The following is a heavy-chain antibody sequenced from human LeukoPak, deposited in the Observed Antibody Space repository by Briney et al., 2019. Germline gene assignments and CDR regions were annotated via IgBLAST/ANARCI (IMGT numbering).Heavy chain of an antibody. D-gene: IGHD2-15*01. J-gene: IGHJ5*02. CDR2: IKEDGSEK. V-gene: IGHV3-7*05. Sequence: GGSLRLSCATSGFSFSSYWMSWVRQAPGKGLEWLANIKEDGSEKHYVDSLKGRFTISRDNAKKSLYLQMNSLRAEDTAVYYFAREGVGPCGSCYSWGQGTLVTVSS. CDR1: GFSFSSYW. CDR3: AREGVGPCGSCYS.